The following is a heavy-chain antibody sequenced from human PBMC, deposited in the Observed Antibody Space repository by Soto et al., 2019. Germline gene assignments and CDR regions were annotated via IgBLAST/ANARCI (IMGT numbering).Heavy chain of an antibody. V-gene: IGHV3-48*02. CDR3: ARDGFLSSSWINYYYYGMDV. CDR2: ISSSSSTI. CDR1: GFTFSSYS. Sequence: EVQLVESGGGLVQPGGSLRLSCAASGFTFSSYSMNWVRQAPGKGLEWVSYISSSSSTIYYADSVKGRFTISRDNAKNSLYLQMNSLRDEDTAVYYCARDGFLSSSWINYYYYGMDVWGQGTTVTVSS. D-gene: IGHD6-13*01. J-gene: IGHJ6*02.